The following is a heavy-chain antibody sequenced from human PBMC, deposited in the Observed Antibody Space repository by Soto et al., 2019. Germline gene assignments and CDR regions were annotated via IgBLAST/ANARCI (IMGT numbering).Heavy chain of an antibody. CDR1: GFTLSSYW. J-gene: IGHJ4*02. D-gene: IGHD4-17*01. V-gene: IGHV3-7*01. CDR3: ITSVTTRDY. CDR2: IKQDGSQK. Sequence: EVQLVESGGGLVQPGGSLRLSCAASGFTLSSYWMNWVRLAPGKGLEWVANIKQDGSQKNYVDSVKGRFTITRDNAKNSLYLQMGSLMAEDTAVHYCITSVTTRDYWGQGTLVTVSS.